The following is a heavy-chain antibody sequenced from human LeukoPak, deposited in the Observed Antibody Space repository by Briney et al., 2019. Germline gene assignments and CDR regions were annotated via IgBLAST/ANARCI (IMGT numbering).Heavy chain of an antibody. CDR3: ARDRSDILTGYNDAFDI. J-gene: IGHJ3*02. Sequence: PGGSLRLSCAASGFTLSSYWMRWVRQAPGKGPEWVATIKLGGSEKYYVNSVKGRFTISRDNAKNSLYMQMNSLRAEDTAVYYCARDRSDILTGYNDAFDIWGQGTMVTVSS. V-gene: IGHV3-7*01. CDR1: GFTLSSYW. CDR2: IKLGGSEK. D-gene: IGHD3-9*01.